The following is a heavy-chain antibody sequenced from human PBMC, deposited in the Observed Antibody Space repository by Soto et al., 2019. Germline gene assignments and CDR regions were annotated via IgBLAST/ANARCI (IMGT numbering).Heavy chain of an antibody. CDR1: GFTFSSYS. D-gene: IGHD2-21*02. Sequence: GGSLRLSCAASGFTFSSYSMNWVRQAPGKGLEWVSSISSSSSYIYYADSVKGRFTISRDNAKNSLYLQMNSLRAEDTAVYYCARDWSVVVTAGSDYWGQGTLVTVSS. J-gene: IGHJ4*02. CDR3: ARDWSVVVTAGSDY. V-gene: IGHV3-21*01. CDR2: ISSSSSYI.